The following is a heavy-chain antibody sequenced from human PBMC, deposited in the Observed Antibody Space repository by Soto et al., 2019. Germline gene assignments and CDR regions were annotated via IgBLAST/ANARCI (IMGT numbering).Heavy chain of an antibody. V-gene: IGHV3-23*01. CDR2: VSGGSGVT. Sequence: EMQLLESGGGLVQPGGSLRLSCVVSGFSFSTYGVTWVRQAPGKGLEWVCGVSGGSGVTHYTDSVKGRFTISGADSKNTVYLQMHSLRGEDTAVYYCTRWNGYGALWGQGTLVTVSS. CDR3: TRWNGYGAL. CDR1: GFSFSTYG. D-gene: IGHD4-17*01. J-gene: IGHJ4*02.